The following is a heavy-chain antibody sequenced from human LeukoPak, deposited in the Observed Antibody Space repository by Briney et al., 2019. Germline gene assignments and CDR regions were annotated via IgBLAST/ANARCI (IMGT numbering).Heavy chain of an antibody. CDR2: INPHSGVT. CDR1: GYTFTSYG. D-gene: IGHD1-14*01. J-gene: IGHJ4*02. CDR3: VREGITKAFDL. Sequence: GASVKVSCKASGYTFTSYGISWVRQAPGQGLEWMGYINPHSGVTSFPQKFRGRVTLTTDTSISAAYMELSSLISDDTAMYYCVREGITKAFDLWGQGALVTVSS. V-gene: IGHV1-18*01.